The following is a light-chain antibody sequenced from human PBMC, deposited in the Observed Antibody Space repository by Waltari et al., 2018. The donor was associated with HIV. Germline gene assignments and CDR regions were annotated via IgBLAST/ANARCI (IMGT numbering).Light chain of an antibody. J-gene: IGLJ2*01. CDR3: CSYAGGYTLV. CDR1: SSDVGRYDY. CDR2: DVP. V-gene: IGLV2-11*01. Sequence: QSTLTQPRSVSGSPGQSVTISCTGTSSDVGRYDYVSWYQQHPGKAPKLIIYDVPPRPSGVADRFSGYRSVTTASLTISGRQAGDEADFYCCSYAGGYTLVFGGGTKLTVL.